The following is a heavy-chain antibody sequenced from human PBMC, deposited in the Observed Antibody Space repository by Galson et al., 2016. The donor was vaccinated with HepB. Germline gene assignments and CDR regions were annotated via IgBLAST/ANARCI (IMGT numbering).Heavy chain of an antibody. V-gene: IGHV3-33*01. CDR1: GFTFSSYG. CDR3: SRDTTPAGVES. D-gene: IGHD2-8*01. CDR2: IWHDGSNK. Sequence: SLRLSCAASGFTFSSYGMHWVRQAPGKGLEWVAVIWHDGSNKKYADSVKGRFTIDRDNSKNTLYLQMNSLSAEDTAVHYCSRDTTPAGVESWGQGILVTVSS. J-gene: IGHJ4*02.